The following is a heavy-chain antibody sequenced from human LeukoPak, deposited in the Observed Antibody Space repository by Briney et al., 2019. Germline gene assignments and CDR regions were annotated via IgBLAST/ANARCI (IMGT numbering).Heavy chain of an antibody. D-gene: IGHD7-27*01. J-gene: IGHJ4*02. V-gene: IGHV3-23*01. Sequence: GGSLRLSCAASGFTFSSYAMNWVRQAPGKGLEWLSTISDIGGNTYYADSVKGRFTISRNNSRNTLYLQMNSLRVEDTAVYFCAKTPKTGSFDYWGQGTLVTVSS. CDR1: GFTFSSYA. CDR2: ISDIGGNT. CDR3: AKTPKTGSFDY.